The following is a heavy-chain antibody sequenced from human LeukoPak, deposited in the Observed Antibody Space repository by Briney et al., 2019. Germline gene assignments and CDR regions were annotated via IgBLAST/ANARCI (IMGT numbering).Heavy chain of an antibody. Sequence: PGGSLRLSCAASGFTVSSKYMNWDRQAPGKGLEWVSVIYSGGSTYYADSVKGRFTISRDNSKNTLYLQMNSLRAEDTAVYYCARGCSSTSCYGFDYWGQGTLVTVSS. CDR2: IYSGGST. J-gene: IGHJ4*02. D-gene: IGHD2-2*01. CDR1: GFTVSSKY. CDR3: ARGCSSTSCYGFDY. V-gene: IGHV3-53*01.